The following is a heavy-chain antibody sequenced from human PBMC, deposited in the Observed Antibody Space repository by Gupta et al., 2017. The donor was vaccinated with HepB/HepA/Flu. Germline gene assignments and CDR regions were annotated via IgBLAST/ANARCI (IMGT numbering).Heavy chain of an antibody. J-gene: IGHJ4*02. CDR3: VRGDWAARLAH. Sequence: QAQLQQWGAGLLEPSETLSLTCAVYDGSFTPYYYWTWIRQPPGKGLEWIGEINQDGITNYDPSLKGRVTISALKSKNQFSLHLMSVTAADTAVYYCVRGDWAARLAHWGQGTLVTVSS. CDR2: INQDGIT. D-gene: IGHD6-6*01. CDR1: DGSFTPYY. V-gene: IGHV4-34*01.